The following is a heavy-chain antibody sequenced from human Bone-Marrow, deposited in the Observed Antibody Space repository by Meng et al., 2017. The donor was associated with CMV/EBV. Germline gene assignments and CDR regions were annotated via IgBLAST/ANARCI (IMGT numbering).Heavy chain of an antibody. V-gene: IGHV4-30-4*08. CDR2: IYYSGST. D-gene: IGHD3-22*01. CDR3: AKLSGSGTTSSGYHYAFDS. Sequence: QVQLKASGPGLVKPSQTLSLTCRVSGDSINSGDYYWSWIRQPPGKGLEWIGYIYYSGSTYYNPSLESRLTISVDTSKNQFSLNLSSVTAADTAVYFCAKLSGSGTTSSGYHYAFDSWGQGTLVTVSS. CDR1: GDSINSGDYY. J-gene: IGHJ4*02.